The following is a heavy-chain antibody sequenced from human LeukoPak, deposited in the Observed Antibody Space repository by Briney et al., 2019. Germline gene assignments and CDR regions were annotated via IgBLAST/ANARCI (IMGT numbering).Heavy chain of an antibody. CDR3: ARIVSPYYYGSGSLP. Sequence: SETLSLTCAAYGGSFSGYYWSWIRQPPGKGLEWIGEINHSGSTNYNPSLKSRVTISVGTSKNQFSLKLSSVTAADTAVYYCARIVSPYYYGSGSLPWGQGTLVTVSS. V-gene: IGHV4-34*01. CDR1: GGSFSGYY. CDR2: INHSGST. J-gene: IGHJ4*02. D-gene: IGHD3-10*01.